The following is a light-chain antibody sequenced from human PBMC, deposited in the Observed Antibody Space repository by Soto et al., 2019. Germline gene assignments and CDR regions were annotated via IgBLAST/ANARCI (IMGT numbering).Light chain of an antibody. CDR3: RQRSSWPFT. V-gene: IGKV3-11*01. J-gene: IGKJ3*01. CDR2: ATS. Sequence: EVVLTQSPATLSLSPGEGATLSCRASQSIGNYLAWYQQKPGQAPRLLIYATSNRATGIPARFSGSGSGPDFTLTISCLEPEDFAVYYCRQRSSWPFTFGPGTKVDI. CDR1: QSIGNY.